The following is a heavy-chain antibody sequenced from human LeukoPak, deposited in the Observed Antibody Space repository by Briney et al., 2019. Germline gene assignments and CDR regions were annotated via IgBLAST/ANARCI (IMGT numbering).Heavy chain of an antibody. Sequence: GGSLRPSCAASGFTFSTYWMHWVRQAPGKGLVWVARINPDGTTISYADSVKGRFTISRDNAKNTLDLQMDSLRAEDTAVYYCGRDDWGSVDYWGQGTLVTVSS. CDR1: GFTFSTYW. D-gene: IGHD7-27*01. CDR2: INPDGTTI. J-gene: IGHJ4*02. CDR3: GRDDWGSVDY. V-gene: IGHV3-74*01.